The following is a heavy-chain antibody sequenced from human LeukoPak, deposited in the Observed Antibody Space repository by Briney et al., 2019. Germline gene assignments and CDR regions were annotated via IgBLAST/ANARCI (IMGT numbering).Heavy chain of an antibody. D-gene: IGHD6-13*01. CDR3: AREAAAVTYYYGLDV. CDR1: GFTFSDYA. Sequence: PGGSLRLSCAASGFTFSDYAMHWVRQAPGKGLEWVTITSYDGGNKYYADSVKGRFTISRDNSKNTLYLQMNSLRPEDTAVYYCAREAAAVTYYYGLDVWGQGTTVTVSS. CDR2: TSYDGGNK. V-gene: IGHV3-30*04. J-gene: IGHJ6*02.